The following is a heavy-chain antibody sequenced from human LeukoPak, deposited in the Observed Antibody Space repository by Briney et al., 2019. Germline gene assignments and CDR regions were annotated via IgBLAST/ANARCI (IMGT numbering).Heavy chain of an antibody. V-gene: IGHV1-69*13. D-gene: IGHD6-13*01. CDR1: GGTFSSYA. CDR2: IIPIFGTA. J-gene: IGHJ4*02. CDR3: ARVDAASLAVHY. Sequence: SVTVSFKASGGTFSSYAISWVRQAPGQGLEWMGGIIPIFGTANYAQKFQGRVTITADESTSTAYMELSSLTFDDTAVYYCARVDAASLAVHYWGQGTLVTVSS.